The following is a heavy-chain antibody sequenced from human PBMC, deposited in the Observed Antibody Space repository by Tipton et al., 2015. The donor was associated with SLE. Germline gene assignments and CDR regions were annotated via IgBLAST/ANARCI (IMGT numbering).Heavy chain of an antibody. CDR3: AREDSQLPSLLDY. CDR2: ISAYSSNT. V-gene: IGHV1-18*01. J-gene: IGHJ4*02. D-gene: IGHD6-6*01. CDR1: GYTFTIYG. Sequence: QLVQSGAEVKKPGASVKVSCKASGYTFTIYGISWVRQAPGQGLEWMGWISAYSSNTNYAQKLQGRVTMTTDTSTSTAYMGLRSLRSGNTAVYYCAREDSQLPSLLDYWGQGTLVTVSS.